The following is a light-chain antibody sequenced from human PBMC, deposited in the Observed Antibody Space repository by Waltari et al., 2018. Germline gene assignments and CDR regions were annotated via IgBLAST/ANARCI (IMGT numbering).Light chain of an antibody. J-gene: IGKJ1*01. CDR3: QKYGTLPAT. V-gene: IGKV3-20*01. CDR2: DAS. Sequence: EIVLTQSPGTLSLSPGERATLSCRASQSVSRTLAWYQQKPDQAPRLLIYDASSRATGIPDRFSGSVSGTDFSLAISRLEPEDFAVYYCQKYGTLPATFGQGTKVEIK. CDR1: QSVSRT.